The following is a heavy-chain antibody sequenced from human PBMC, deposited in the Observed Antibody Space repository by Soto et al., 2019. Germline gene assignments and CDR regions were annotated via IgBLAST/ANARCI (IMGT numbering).Heavy chain of an antibody. V-gene: IGHV4-59*02. CDR1: GASVSDGY. CDR3: ARGAVAAQRGFDY. CDR2: VYSGGST. Sequence: PSETLSLTCSVSGASVSDGYWSWIRQPPGKGLEWIGYVYSGGSTNYNPSLKSRVTISVDTSKNQFSLKLSSVTAADTTVYYCARGAVAAQRGFDYWGQGTLVTVSS. D-gene: IGHD6-19*01. J-gene: IGHJ4*02.